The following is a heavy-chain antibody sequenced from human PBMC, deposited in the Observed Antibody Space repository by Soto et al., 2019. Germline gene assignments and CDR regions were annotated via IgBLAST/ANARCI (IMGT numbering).Heavy chain of an antibody. V-gene: IGHV1-24*01. CDR1: GYTLTELS. D-gene: IGHD3-22*01. Sequence: GASVKVSCKVSGYTLTELSMHWVRQAPGKGLEWMGGFDPEDGETIYAQKFQGRVTMTEDTSTDTAYMELSSLRSEDTAVYYCATEDSYDSPMFAFDIWGQGTMVTVSS. CDR2: FDPEDGET. J-gene: IGHJ3*02. CDR3: ATEDSYDSPMFAFDI.